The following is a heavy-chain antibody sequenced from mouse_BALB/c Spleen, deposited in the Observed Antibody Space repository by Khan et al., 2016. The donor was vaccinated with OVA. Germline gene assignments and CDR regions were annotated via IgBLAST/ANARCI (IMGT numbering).Heavy chain of an antibody. J-gene: IGHJ2*01. CDR3: ARNRNGYFDS. V-gene: IGHV2-2*02. CDR1: GFSLTNYG. CDR2: IWSGGIT. D-gene: IGHD1-1*02. Sequence: QVQLKQSGPGLVQPSQSLSITYTVSGFSLTNYGVHWVRQSPGKGLEWLGVIWSGGITDYNATFISRLSISKDNSKGQVFFKMNSLQPNDTAIYYCARNRNGYFDSWGQGSTLTVSS.